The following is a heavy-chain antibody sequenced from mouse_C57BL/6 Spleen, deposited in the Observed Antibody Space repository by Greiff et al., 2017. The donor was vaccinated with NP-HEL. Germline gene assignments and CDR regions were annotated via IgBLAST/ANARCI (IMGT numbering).Heavy chain of an antibody. CDR2: IDPENGDT. CDR3: TTFITTVVACDY. V-gene: IGHV14-4*01. Sequence: EVQLQQSGAELVRPGASVKLSCTASGFNIKDDYMHWVKQRPEQGLEWIGWIDPENGDTEYASKFQGKATITADTSSNTAYLQLSSLTSEDTAVYYCTTFITTVVACDYWGQGTTLTVSS. J-gene: IGHJ2*01. CDR1: GFNIKDDY. D-gene: IGHD1-1*01.